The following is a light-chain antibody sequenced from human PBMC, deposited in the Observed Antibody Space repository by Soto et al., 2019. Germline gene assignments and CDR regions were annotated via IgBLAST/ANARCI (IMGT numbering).Light chain of an antibody. V-gene: IGKV4-1*01. CDR1: QSLLYTPDQKNY. CDR2: WAS. J-gene: IGKJ4*01. CDR3: QHYYSPPLT. Sequence: DIVMTQSPDSLAVSLGERATINCKSSQSLLYTPDQKNYLAWYQQKPGQPPKLLFYWASTRESGVPDRFSGSGSGTDFSLTISSLHAEDVAVYYCQHYYSPPLTFGGGTKVEIK.